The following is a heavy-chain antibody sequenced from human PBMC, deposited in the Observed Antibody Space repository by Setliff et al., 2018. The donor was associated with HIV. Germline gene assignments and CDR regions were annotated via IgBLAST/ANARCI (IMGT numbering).Heavy chain of an antibody. D-gene: IGHD5-18*01. Sequence: GGFLRLSCTASGFTFGDYAMNWVRQAPGKGLEWVGFIRSKAYGGTTEYAASVKGRFTISRDDSKSIAYLQMNSLKTEDTAMYYCSARYSYGPQFDYWGQGTLVTVSS. CDR2: IRSKAYGGTT. CDR1: GFTFGDYA. J-gene: IGHJ4*02. CDR3: SARYSYGPQFDY. V-gene: IGHV3-49*04.